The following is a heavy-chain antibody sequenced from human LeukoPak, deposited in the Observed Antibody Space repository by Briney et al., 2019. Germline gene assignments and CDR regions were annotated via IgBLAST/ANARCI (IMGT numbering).Heavy chain of an antibody. CDR1: GYSFTSYW. Sequence: GESLKISCKGSGYSFTSYWIGWVRQMPGKGLEWMGIIYPGDSDTRYSPSFQGQVTISADKSISTAYLQWSSLKASNTAMYYCARQSVFSDFWSGPNYYYYMDVWGKGTTVTVSS. CDR2: IYPGDSDT. V-gene: IGHV5-51*01. D-gene: IGHD3-3*01. CDR3: ARQSVFSDFWSGPNYYYYMDV. J-gene: IGHJ6*03.